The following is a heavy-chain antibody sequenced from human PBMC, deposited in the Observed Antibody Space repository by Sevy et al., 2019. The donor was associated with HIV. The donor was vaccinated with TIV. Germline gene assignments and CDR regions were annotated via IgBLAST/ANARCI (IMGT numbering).Heavy chain of an antibody. CDR3: AKGPAYCGGDCYSEFFDY. J-gene: IGHJ4*02. CDR1: GFTFSSYG. D-gene: IGHD2-21*02. V-gene: IGHV3-30*18. CDR2: ISYDGSNK. Sequence: GESLKISCAASGFTFSSYGMHWVRQAPGKGLEWVAVISYDGSNKYYADSVKGRFTISRDNSKNTLYLQMNSLRAEDTAVYYCAKGPAYCGGDCYSEFFDYWGQGTLVTVSS.